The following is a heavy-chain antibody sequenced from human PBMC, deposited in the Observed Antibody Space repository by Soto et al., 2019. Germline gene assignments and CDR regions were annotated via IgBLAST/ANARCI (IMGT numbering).Heavy chain of an antibody. Sequence: EVQLVESGGGLVQPGGSLRLSCAASGFTFSSYSMNWVRQAPGKGLEWVSYISSSSSTIYYADSVKGRFTISRDNAKNSLYLQMNSRRDEDTAVYYCASETAYCGGDCYSGTFDIWGQGTMVTVSS. CDR2: ISSSSSTI. CDR3: ASETAYCGGDCYSGTFDI. J-gene: IGHJ3*02. D-gene: IGHD2-21*02. V-gene: IGHV3-48*02. CDR1: GFTFSSYS.